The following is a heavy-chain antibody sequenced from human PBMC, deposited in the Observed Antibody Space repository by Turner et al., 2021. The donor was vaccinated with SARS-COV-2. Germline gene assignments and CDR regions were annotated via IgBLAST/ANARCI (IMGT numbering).Heavy chain of an antibody. J-gene: IGHJ6*02. Sequence: QRQLQGPGPGLVKPWETRSLPSGVPVGSISRSSYYWGWIRQPPGKGLEWIGNIYYSGSTYYNPSLKSRVTISVDTSKNQFSLKLSSVTAADTAVYYCARLMDTAMDYYGMDVWGQGTTVTVSS. CDR3: ARLMDTAMDYYGMDV. D-gene: IGHD5-18*01. CDR2: IYYSGST. V-gene: IGHV4-39*01. CDR1: VGSISRSSYY.